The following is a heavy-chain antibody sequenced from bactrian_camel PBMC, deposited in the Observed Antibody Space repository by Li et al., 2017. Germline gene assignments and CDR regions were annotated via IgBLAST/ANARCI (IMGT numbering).Heavy chain of an antibody. V-gene: IGHV3S55*01. CDR1: RPQPQDTASLYTFDSAC. J-gene: IGHJ4*01. D-gene: IGHD1*01. Sequence: HVQLVESGGGSVQAGGSLRLSCEASRPQPQDTASLYTFDSACMGWFRQAPGKEPEGVAAQRDAATYYADSVKGRFSISRDIASRTFYLRMSNLKPEDTALYYCASKVGMRGPNWSKLRFDSRGPGTQVTVS. CDR2: QRDAAT. CDR3: ASKVGMRGPNWSKLRFDS.